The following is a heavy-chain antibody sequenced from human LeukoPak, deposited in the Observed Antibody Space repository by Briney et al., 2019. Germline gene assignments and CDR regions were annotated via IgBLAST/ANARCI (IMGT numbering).Heavy chain of an antibody. CDR2: IYTSGST. J-gene: IGHJ4*02. CDR1: GGSISTYY. CDR3: AIDRGYSGSYYYFDY. Sequence: SETLSLTCAVSGGSISTYYWSWLRQPPGKGLEWIGYIYTSGSTNYNPSLKSRVTISVDTSKNQFSLKLSSVTAADTAVYYCAIDRGYSGSYYYFDYWGQGTLVTVSS. D-gene: IGHD1-26*01. V-gene: IGHV4-4*09.